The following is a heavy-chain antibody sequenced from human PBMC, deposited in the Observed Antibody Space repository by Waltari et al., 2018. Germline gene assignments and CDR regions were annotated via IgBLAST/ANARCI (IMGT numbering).Heavy chain of an antibody. CDR2: MNPNSGNT. CDR3: ARWARGAPEP. D-gene: IGHD2-15*01. Sequence: QEQLVQSGDEVKKPGASVKVSCKASGYTFTRYDINWVLQATGQGLEWMGWMNPNSGNTGYAQKFQGIVTMTRNTSISTAYMELSSLRSEDTAVYYRARWARGAPEPWGQGTLVTVSS. J-gene: IGHJ5*02. V-gene: IGHV1-8*01. CDR1: GYTFTRYD.